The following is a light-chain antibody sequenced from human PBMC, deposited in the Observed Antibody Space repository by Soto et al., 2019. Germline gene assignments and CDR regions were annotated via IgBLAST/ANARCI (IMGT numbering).Light chain of an antibody. CDR1: QSISSK. V-gene: IGKV3-15*01. CDR2: GAS. J-gene: IGKJ1*01. CDR3: QQYYLWWR. Sequence: EIVMTQSPATLSVSPGERATLSCRASQSISSKLAWFQEKPGQAPRLLFYGASTRATGVPARFSGSESGTEFTLTISCLQSEDFAVYFCQQYYLWWRFGQGTKVDIK.